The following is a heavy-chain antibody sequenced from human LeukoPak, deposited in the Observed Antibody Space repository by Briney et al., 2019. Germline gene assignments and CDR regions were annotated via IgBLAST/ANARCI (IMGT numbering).Heavy chain of an antibody. D-gene: IGHD2-8*01. Sequence: ASVKVSCKTSGYTFTDYYIHWVRQAPGQGLEWIGIIYPSVDTTDSSQKFKGRVTVTRDTSTSTVYMELRTLRSEVTAIYYCIREYEGGYFDYWGQGTLVTVSS. CDR1: GYTFTDYY. CDR2: IYPSVDTT. V-gene: IGHV1-46*01. J-gene: IGHJ4*02. CDR3: IREYEGGYFDY.